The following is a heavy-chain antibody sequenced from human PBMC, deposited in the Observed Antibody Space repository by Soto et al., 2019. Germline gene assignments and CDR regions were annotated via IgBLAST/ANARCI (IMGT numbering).Heavy chain of an antibody. V-gene: IGHV3-9*01. D-gene: IGHD6-13*01. CDR3: AKDSPYSSSWSRAFDI. Sequence: DVQLVESGGGLVQPGRSLRLSCAASGFTFGDYAMHWVRQAPGKGLEWVSGISWNSNTIGYADSVKGRFTISRDNAKNSLYLQMNGLRAEDTALYYCAKDSPYSSSWSRAFDIWGQGTMVTVSS. CDR2: ISWNSNTI. CDR1: GFTFGDYA. J-gene: IGHJ3*02.